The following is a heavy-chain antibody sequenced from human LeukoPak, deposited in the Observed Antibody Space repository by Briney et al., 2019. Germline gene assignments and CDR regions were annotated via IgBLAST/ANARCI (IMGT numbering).Heavy chain of an antibody. CDR2: IYYSGGT. V-gene: IGHV4-59*02. CDR3: ARDWELGY. D-gene: IGHD1-26*01. CDR1: GGSVSSYY. J-gene: IGHJ4*02. Sequence: SETLSLTRTVPGGSVSSYYWNWIRQPPGKGLEWIGNIYYSGGTNYNPSLKTRVTISLHTSKNQFSLKLSSVTAADTAVYYCARDWELGYWGQGTLVTVSS.